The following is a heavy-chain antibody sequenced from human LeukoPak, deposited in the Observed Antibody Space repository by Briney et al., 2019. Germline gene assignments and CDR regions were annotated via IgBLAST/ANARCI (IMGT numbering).Heavy chain of an antibody. CDR2: ISYDGSNN. D-gene: IGHD1-26*01. J-gene: IGHJ4*02. Sequence: PGGSLRLSRAASGFTFSSYAMHWVRQAPGKGLEWVAVISYDGSNNYYADSVKGRFTISRDNSKNTLYLQMNSLRAEDTAVYYCARDPVGALGYYFDYWGQGTLVTVSS. CDR3: ARDPVGALGYYFDY. CDR1: GFTFSSYA. V-gene: IGHV3-30*01.